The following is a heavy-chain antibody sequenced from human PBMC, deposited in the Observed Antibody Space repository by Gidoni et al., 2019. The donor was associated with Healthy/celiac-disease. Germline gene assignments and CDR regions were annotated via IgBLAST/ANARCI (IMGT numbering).Heavy chain of an antibody. V-gene: IGHV4-34*01. CDR1: GGSFSGYY. D-gene: IGHD3-22*01. J-gene: IGHJ5*02. Sequence: QVQLQQWGAGLLKPSETLSLTCAVYGGSFSGYYWSWIRQPPGKGLEWIGEINHSGSTNYNPSLKSRVTISVDTSKNQFSLKLSSVTAADTAVYYCARLGRPYYYDSSGYLFWFDPWGQGTLVTVSS. CDR2: INHSGST. CDR3: ARLGRPYYYDSSGYLFWFDP.